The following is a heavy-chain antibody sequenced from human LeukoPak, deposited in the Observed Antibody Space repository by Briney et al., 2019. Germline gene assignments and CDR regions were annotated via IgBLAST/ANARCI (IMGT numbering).Heavy chain of an antibody. CDR3: ARWEGGSYYDFDY. V-gene: IGHV4-34*01. CDR2: INHSGST. D-gene: IGHD1-26*01. CDR1: GGSFSGYY. Sequence: PSETLSLTCAVYGGSFSGYYSRWIRQPPGKGREWIGEINHSGSTNYNPSLKSRVTISVDTSKMQFSLKLRSVTAADRAVYYCARWEGGSYYDFDYWGQGTLVTVSS. J-gene: IGHJ4*02.